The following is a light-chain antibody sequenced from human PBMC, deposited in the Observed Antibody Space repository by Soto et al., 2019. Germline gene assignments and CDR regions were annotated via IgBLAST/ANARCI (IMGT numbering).Light chain of an antibody. Sequence: DILMTQSPATLSLSPGGRATLSCRASQSVSSNLARYQQKPGQAPSLLIFSASTRATGVPARFSGSGSGTEFTLTISSLQSEDFAVYYCQQYNNWPPITFGQGTRLEIK. J-gene: IGKJ5*01. CDR3: QQYNNWPPIT. CDR2: SAS. CDR1: QSVSSN. V-gene: IGKV3-15*01.